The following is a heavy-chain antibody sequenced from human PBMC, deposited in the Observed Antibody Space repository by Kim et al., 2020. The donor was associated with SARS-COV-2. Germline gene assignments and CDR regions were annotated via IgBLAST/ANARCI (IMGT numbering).Heavy chain of an antibody. CDR2: IYWDDDK. D-gene: IGHD2-2*01. CDR3: AHMTESSRVVPAANFDY. J-gene: IGHJ4*02. CDR1: GFSLSTSGVG. Sequence: SGPTLVNPTQTLTLTCTFSGFSLSTSGVGVGWIRQPPGKALEWLALIYWDDDKRYSPSLKSRLTITKDTSKNQVVLTMTNMDPVDTATYYCAHMTESSRVVPAANFDYWGQGTLVTVSS. V-gene: IGHV2-5*02.